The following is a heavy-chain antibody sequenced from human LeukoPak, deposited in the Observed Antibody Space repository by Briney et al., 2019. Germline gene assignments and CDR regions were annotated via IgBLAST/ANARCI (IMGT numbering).Heavy chain of an antibody. V-gene: IGHV3-23*01. CDR1: GFTFSSYA. D-gene: IGHD2-2*01. CDR2: ISGSGGGT. CDR3: AKDIVVVPAALGIFDY. Sequence: GGSLRLSCAASGFTFSSYAMSWVRQAPGKGLEWVSAISGSGGGTYYADSVKGRFTISRDNSKNTLYLQMNSLRAEDTAVYYCAKDIVVVPAALGIFDYWGQGTLVTVSS. J-gene: IGHJ4*02.